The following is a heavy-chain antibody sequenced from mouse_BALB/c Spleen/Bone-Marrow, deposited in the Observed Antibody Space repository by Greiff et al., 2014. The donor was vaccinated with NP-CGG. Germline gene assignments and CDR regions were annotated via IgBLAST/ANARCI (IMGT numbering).Heavy chain of an antibody. CDR2: IDPANGNT. D-gene: IGHD2-1*01. Sequence: EVQLQQSGAELVKPGASVKLSCTASGFNIKDTYMHWVKQRPEQGLEWIGRIDPANGNTKYDPKFQGKATITADTSSNTAYLQLSSLTSEDAAVYYCAIYYGNYYAMDYWGQGTSVTVSS. V-gene: IGHV14-3*02. J-gene: IGHJ4*01. CDR1: GFNIKDTY. CDR3: AIYYGNYYAMDY.